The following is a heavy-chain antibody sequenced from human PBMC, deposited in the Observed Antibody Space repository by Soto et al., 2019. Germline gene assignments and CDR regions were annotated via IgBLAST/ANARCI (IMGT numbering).Heavy chain of an antibody. V-gene: IGHV3-13*01. CDR3: ARVMGTYYYYGMDV. Sequence: GGSLRLSCAASGFTFSSYDMHWVRQATGKGLEWVSAIGTAGDTYYPGSVKGRFTISRENAKNSLYLQMNSLRAEDTAVYYCARVMGTYYYYGMDVWGQGTTVTVSS. CDR1: GFTFSSYD. CDR2: IGTAGDT. D-gene: IGHD2-8*01. J-gene: IGHJ6*02.